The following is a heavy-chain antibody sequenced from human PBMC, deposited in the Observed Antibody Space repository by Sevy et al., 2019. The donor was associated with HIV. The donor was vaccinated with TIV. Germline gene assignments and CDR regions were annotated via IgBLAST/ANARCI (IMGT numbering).Heavy chain of an antibody. Sequence: GGSLRLSCAASGFTFSTYGMHWVRQAPGRGLEWVAFMRFDGTIKYHRDSVKGRFTISRDNSKNTLYLQMNSLRAEDTAVYFCAKVLHIVEVPAAIDYYYDMDVWGQGTTVTVSS. CDR3: AKVLHIVEVPAAIDYYYDMDV. D-gene: IGHD2-2*01. CDR2: MRFDGTIK. CDR1: GFTFSTYG. V-gene: IGHV3-30*02. J-gene: IGHJ6*02.